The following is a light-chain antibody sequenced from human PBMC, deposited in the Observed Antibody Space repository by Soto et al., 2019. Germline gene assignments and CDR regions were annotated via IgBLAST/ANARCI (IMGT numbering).Light chain of an antibody. J-gene: IGLJ3*02. CDR2: EVS. CDR1: SSDVGGYLY. Sequence: QSALTQPASVSGSPGQSITISCTGTSSDVGGYLYVSWYQQHPGKAPKLMIYEVSSRPSGVSHRFSGSKSGNTASLTISGLQAEDEADYYCSSYTSPSTLVFGGGTMLTVL. CDR3: SSYTSPSTLV. V-gene: IGLV2-14*01.